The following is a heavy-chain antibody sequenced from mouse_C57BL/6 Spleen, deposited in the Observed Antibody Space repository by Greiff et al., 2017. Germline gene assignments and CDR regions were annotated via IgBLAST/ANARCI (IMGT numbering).Heavy chain of an antibody. V-gene: IGHV3-6*01. CDR3: ARDTYYGSSYHFDV. J-gene: IGHJ1*03. CDR2: ISYDGSN. D-gene: IGHD1-1*01. CDR1: GYSITSGYY. Sequence: EVKLQESGPGLVKPSQSLSLTCSVTGYSITSGYYWNWIRQFPGNKLEWMGYISYDGSNNYNPSLKNRISITRDTSKNQFFLKLNSVTTEDTATYYCARDTYYGSSYHFDVWGTGTTVTVSS.